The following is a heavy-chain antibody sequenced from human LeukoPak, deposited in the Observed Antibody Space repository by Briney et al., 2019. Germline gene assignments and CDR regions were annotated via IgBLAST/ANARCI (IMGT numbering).Heavy chain of an antibody. V-gene: IGHV1-69*06. Sequence: SVKVSCKASGGTFSSYAISWVRRAPGQGLEWMGSIIPIFGTANYAQKFQGRVTITADKSTSTAYMELSSLRSEDTAVYYCARTNSITIFGVVTRLNGWFDPWGQGTLVTVSS. CDR1: GGTFSSYA. CDR3: ARTNSITIFGVVTRLNGWFDP. CDR2: IIPIFGTA. D-gene: IGHD3-3*01. J-gene: IGHJ5*02.